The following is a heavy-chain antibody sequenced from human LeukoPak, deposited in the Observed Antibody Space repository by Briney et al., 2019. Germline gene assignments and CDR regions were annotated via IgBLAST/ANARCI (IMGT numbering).Heavy chain of an antibody. V-gene: IGHV3-9*01. J-gene: IGHJ4*02. CDR2: INWNSGSM. Sequence: PGGSLRLSCAASGFTFDDYAMHWVRKAPGKGLEWVSGINWNSGSMGHADSVKGRFTISRDNAKNSLYLQMNSLGPEDTALYYCAKDIYSNNYFYFDSWGQGTLVTVSS. CDR1: GFTFDDYA. D-gene: IGHD2/OR15-2a*01. CDR3: AKDIYSNNYFYFDS.